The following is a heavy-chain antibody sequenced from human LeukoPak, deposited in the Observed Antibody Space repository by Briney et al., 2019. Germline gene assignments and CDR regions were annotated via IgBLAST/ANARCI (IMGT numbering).Heavy chain of an antibody. CDR1: GFTFSSYF. J-gene: IGHJ3*02. Sequence: PGGSLRLSCAASGFTFSSYFMNWVRQAPGKGLEWVSVIYSGGSTYYADSVKGRFTISRDNSKNSLYLQMNSLRAEDTAVYYCARGGGLGQVDAFDIWGQGTMVTVSS. CDR2: IYSGGST. D-gene: IGHD3-22*01. V-gene: IGHV3-53*01. CDR3: ARGGGLGQVDAFDI.